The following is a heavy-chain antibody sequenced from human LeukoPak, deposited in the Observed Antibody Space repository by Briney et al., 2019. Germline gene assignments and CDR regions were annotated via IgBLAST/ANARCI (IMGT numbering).Heavy chain of an antibody. D-gene: IGHD2-21*01. CDR3: AKDFRIGYSAHFDY. V-gene: IGHV3-49*03. J-gene: IGHJ4*02. CDR2: IRSEAHDTTP. CDR1: GFTFGDYG. Sequence: GQSLRLSCTASGFTFGDYGMSWFRQAPGKGLEWVGFIRSEAHDTTPQYGASVKGRFTISKDDSRRIAFLQMNSLRAEDTAVYYCAKDFRIGYSAHFDYWGQGALVTVSS.